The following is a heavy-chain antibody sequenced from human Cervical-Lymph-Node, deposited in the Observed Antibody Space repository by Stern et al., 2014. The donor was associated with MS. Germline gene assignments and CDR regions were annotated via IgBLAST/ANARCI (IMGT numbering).Heavy chain of an antibody. CDR1: GGTFSRYA. V-gene: IGHV1-69*01. Sequence: VQLVESGAEVKKPGSSVKVSCKASGGTFSRYAISWVRQAPGQGLEWMGGIIPVFGTTNYLQKFQGIFTITADESTSTAYMELSSLTSEDTAVYYCARDQRDYYYYYGMDVWGLGTTVTVSS. J-gene: IGHJ6*02. CDR2: IIPVFGTT. CDR3: ARDQRDYYYYYGMDV.